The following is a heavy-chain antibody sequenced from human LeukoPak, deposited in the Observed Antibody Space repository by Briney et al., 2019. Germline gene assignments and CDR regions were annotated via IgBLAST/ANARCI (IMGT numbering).Heavy chain of an antibody. D-gene: IGHD6-6*01. CDR3: ARDGMLYSSSYLSWFDP. V-gene: IGHV1-69*13. CDR2: IIPIFGKA. Sequence: EASVKVSCKASGGTFSNYAINWVRQAPGQGLEWMGGIIPIFGKANYAQKFQGRVTITADESTRTAYMELSSLRSEDTAVYYCARDGMLYSSSYLSWFDPWGQGTLVTVSS. J-gene: IGHJ5*02. CDR1: GGTFSNYA.